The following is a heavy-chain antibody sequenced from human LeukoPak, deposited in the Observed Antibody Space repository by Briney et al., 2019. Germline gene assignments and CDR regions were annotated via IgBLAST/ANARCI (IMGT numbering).Heavy chain of an antibody. CDR1: GFTFSGHF. J-gene: IGHJ4*02. D-gene: IGHD1-26*01. V-gene: IGHV3-64D*06. CDR2: ISINGDKT. Sequence: GGSLRLSCSASGFTFSGHFMHWVRQAPGKGLEYVSSISINGDKTYYAESVKGRSTISRDNSKNTLYLQLSSLRVEDTAVYYCIKDRIGTWSFDHWGQGTLVTVSS. CDR3: IKDRIGTWSFDH.